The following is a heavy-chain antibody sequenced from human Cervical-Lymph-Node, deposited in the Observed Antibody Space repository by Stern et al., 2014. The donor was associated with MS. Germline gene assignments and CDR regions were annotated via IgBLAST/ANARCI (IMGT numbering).Heavy chain of an antibody. CDR2: IYPGDSDT. CDR1: GYSFSSYW. D-gene: IGHD3-22*01. J-gene: IGHJ2*01. V-gene: IGHV5-51*01. CDR3: ARFTTGSYYYFDL. Sequence: EVQLVESGAEMKKPGESLKISCKGSGYSFSSYWIGWVRQMPGKGLEWMGIIYPGDSDTRSSPSFQGKVAISADKSIRTAYLQWSSLKASDTAMYYCARFTTGSYYYFDLWGRGTLVTVSS.